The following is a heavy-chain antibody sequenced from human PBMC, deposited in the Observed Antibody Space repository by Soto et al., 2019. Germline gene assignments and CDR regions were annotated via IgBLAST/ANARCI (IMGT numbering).Heavy chain of an antibody. J-gene: IGHJ5*02. V-gene: IGHV1-8*01. CDR1: GYTFASYD. CDR2: MNPNSGNT. D-gene: IGHD3-16*01. CDR3: ARETVSWFDP. Sequence: GASVKVSCKASGYTFASYDIKWVRQATGQGLEWMGWMNPNSGNTGFAQKFQGRVTMTRNTSISTAYMELSSLRSEDTAVYYCARETVSWFDPWGQGTLVTVSS.